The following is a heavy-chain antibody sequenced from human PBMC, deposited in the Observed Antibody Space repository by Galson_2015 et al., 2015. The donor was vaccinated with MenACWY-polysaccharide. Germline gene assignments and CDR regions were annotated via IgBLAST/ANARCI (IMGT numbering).Heavy chain of an antibody. D-gene: IGHD6-6*01. J-gene: IGHJ4*02. Sequence: SLRLSCAASGFTFSRYGMSWVRQAPGKGLEWVSVINDNGGTTYYIDSVKGRFTISRDNSKIMLYMQMNSLRVEDTAVYYCASRGAAHYWGQGTLITVSS. CDR1: GFTFSRYG. CDR3: ASRGAAHY. CDR2: INDNGGTT. V-gene: IGHV3-23*01.